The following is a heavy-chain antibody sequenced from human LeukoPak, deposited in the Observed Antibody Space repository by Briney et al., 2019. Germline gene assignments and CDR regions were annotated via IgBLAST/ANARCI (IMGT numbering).Heavy chain of an antibody. J-gene: IGHJ4*02. CDR2: IKQDGSEK. CDR3: ARGIAAAE. CDR1: GFTVSSNY. Sequence: PGGSLRLSCAASGFTVSSNYMSWVRQAPGKGLEWVANIKQDGSEKYYVDSVKGRFTISRDNAKNSLYLQMNSLRAEDTAVYYCARGIAAAEWGQGTLVTVSS. V-gene: IGHV3-7*01. D-gene: IGHD6-13*01.